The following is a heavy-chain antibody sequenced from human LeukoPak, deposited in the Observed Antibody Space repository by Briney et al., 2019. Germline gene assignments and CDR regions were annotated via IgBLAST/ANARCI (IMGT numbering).Heavy chain of an antibody. D-gene: IGHD3-10*01. Sequence: GGSLRLSCAASGFTFSGYGMHWVRQAPGKGLEWVAVIWYDGSNKYYADSVKGRFTISRDNSKNTLYLQMSSLRAEDTAVYYCAKDRVTMVRGVIWFDYWGQGTLVTVFS. J-gene: IGHJ4*02. CDR1: GFTFSGYG. V-gene: IGHV3-30*02. CDR2: IWYDGSNK. CDR3: AKDRVTMVRGVIWFDY.